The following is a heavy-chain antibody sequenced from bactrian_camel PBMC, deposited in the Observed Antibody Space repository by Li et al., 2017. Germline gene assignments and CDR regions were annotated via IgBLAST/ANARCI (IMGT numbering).Heavy chain of an antibody. CDR1: GDEYDTAC. CDR2: IATGGGRT. D-gene: IGHD4*01. J-gene: IGHJ4*01. V-gene: IGHV3S54*01. Sequence: VQLVESGGGSVQAGGSLVLSCAVSGDEYDTACVAWFRQPPGKERVKIANIATGGGRTYYHDSVKGRFTISKVKDHVKNTLFLEMTNLKADDTAMYYCTADTVKASLATIAQFAAYEGHGTQVTVS.